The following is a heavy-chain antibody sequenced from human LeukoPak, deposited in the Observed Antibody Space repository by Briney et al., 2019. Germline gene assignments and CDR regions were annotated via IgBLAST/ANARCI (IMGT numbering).Heavy chain of an antibody. D-gene: IGHD6-19*01. V-gene: IGHV4-39*07. Sequence: SETLSLTCTVSGGSISSSRYYWGWIRQPPGKGLEWIGEINHSGSTNYNPSLKSRVTISVDTSKNQFSLKLSSVTAADTAVYYCAGDYSSGWYVNYYYYMDVWGKGTTVTVSS. CDR3: AGDYSSGWYVNYYYYMDV. CDR1: GGSISSSRYY. CDR2: INHSGST. J-gene: IGHJ6*03.